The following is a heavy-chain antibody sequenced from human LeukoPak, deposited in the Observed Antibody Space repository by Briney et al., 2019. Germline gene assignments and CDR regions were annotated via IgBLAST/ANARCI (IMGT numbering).Heavy chain of an antibody. CDR2: ISSSSSTI. J-gene: IGHJ6*02. CDR3: ASLYGSGSYYFKDYYYYYGMDV. V-gene: IGHV3-48*02. Sequence: SGGSLRLSCAASGFTFSSYSMNWVRQAPGKGLEWVSYISSSSSTIYYADSVKGRFTISRDNAKNSLYLQMNSLRDEDTAVYYCASLYGSGSYYFKDYYYYYGMDVWGQGTTVTVSS. D-gene: IGHD3-10*01. CDR1: GFTFSSYS.